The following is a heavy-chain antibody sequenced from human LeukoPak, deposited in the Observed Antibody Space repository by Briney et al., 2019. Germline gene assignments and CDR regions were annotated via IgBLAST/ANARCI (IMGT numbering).Heavy chain of an antibody. CDR3: ARTPHDFWSP. Sequence: SVKVSCKASGGTFSSYAISWVRQAPGQGLEWMGRIIPILGIANYAQKFQGRVTITADKSTSTAYMELSSLRSEETAVYYCARTPHDFWSPWGQGTLVTVSS. D-gene: IGHD3-3*01. CDR1: GGTFSSYA. J-gene: IGHJ5*02. CDR2: IIPILGIA. V-gene: IGHV1-69*04.